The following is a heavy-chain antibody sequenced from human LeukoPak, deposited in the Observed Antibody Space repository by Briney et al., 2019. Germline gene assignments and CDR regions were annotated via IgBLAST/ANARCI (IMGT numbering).Heavy chain of an antibody. CDR1: GYSISSGYY. D-gene: IGHD5-12*01. V-gene: IGHV4-38-2*02. Sequence: PSETLSLTCTVSGYSISSGYYWGWIRQPPGKGLEWIGSIYHSGSTYYNPSLKSRVTISVDTSKNQFSLKLSSVTAADTAVYYCASLTISMVATSPLFDYWGREPWSPSPQ. CDR2: IYHSGST. CDR3: ASLTISMVATSPLFDY. J-gene: IGHJ4*02.